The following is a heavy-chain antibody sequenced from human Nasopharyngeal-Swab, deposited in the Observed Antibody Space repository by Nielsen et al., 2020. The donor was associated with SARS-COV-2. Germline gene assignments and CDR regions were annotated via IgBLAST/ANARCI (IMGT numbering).Heavy chain of an antibody. J-gene: IGHJ4*02. V-gene: IGHV5-51*01. D-gene: IGHD2-2*02. CDR1: GYSFPSYC. CDR2: IYPGDSDT. CDR3: ARLLVPAAIRPLYYFDY. Sequence: ESLKLSCKCSGYSFPSYCIGWVRQMPGKGLEWMGIIYPGDSDTRYSPSFQGQVTISADKSISTACLQWSSLKASDTAMYYCARLLVPAAIRPLYYFDYWGQGTLVTVSS.